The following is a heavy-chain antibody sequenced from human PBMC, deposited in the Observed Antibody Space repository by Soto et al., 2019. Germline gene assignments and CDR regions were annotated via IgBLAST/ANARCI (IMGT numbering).Heavy chain of an antibody. V-gene: IGHV1-69*13. Sequence: GASVQVSCKASGGTFSSYAISWVRQAPGQGLEWXGGXXPXXGXAXXXQXXXGRVTITADESTSTAYMELSSLRSEDTAVYYCARGTSSSGSYGMDVWGQGTTVTASS. CDR3: ARGTSSSGSYGMDV. J-gene: IGHJ6*02. CDR2: XXPXXGXA. D-gene: IGHD6-13*01. CDR1: GGTFSSYA.